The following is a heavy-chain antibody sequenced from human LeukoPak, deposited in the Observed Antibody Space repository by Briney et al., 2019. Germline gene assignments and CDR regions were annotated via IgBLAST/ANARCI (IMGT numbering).Heavy chain of an antibody. V-gene: IGHV3-74*01. CDR1: GLAFSAYK. J-gene: IGHJ4*02. D-gene: IGHD4-17*01. CDR2: ISTDGYTT. CDR3: AREWRTTAIDY. Sequence: GGSLRLSCAASGLAFSAYKMHWVRQAPRKGLVWVSRISTDGYTTDYADFVQGRFTASRDNTKNTWSLEMNSLRAEDTAVYYCAREWRTTAIDYWGQGTLVTVPS.